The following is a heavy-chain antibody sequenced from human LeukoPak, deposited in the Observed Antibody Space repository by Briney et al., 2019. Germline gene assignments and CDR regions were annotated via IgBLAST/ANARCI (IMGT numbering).Heavy chain of an antibody. V-gene: IGHV3-23*01. CDR2: ISSSGGST. J-gene: IGHJ3*02. Sequence: PGGSLRLSCAASGFTFSNYAISWVRQAPGKGLEWVSAISSSGGSTYYADSVKGRFTISRDNSKNTLFVQMNSLRAEDTAVYYCAKDRFYSGSPRAFDIWGQGTMVTVSS. CDR1: GFTFSNYA. CDR3: AKDRFYSGSPRAFDI. D-gene: IGHD1-26*01.